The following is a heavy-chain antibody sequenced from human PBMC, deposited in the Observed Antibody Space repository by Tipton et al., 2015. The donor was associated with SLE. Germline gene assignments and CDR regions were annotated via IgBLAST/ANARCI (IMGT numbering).Heavy chain of an antibody. CDR2: IYTSGST. D-gene: IGHD2-21*02. CDR3: ARGMVTWRGAILGVDV. J-gene: IGHJ6*02. Sequence: TLSLTCSVSGGSVRSNYWIWIRQPPGKGLEWIGRIYTSGSTNYNPSLKSRVTMSLDTSKNQFSLTMNSVTAADTAVYYCARGMVTWRGAILGVDVWGHGTTVNVSS. CDR1: GGSVRSNY. V-gene: IGHV4-4*07.